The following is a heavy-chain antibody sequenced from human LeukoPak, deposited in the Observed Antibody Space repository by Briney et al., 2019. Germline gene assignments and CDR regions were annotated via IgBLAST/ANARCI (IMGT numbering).Heavy chain of an antibody. CDR2: INHSGST. V-gene: IGHV4-34*01. CDR1: GGSFSGYY. Sequence: SETLSLTCAVYGGSFSGYYWSWIRQPPGKGLEWIGEINHSGSTNYNPSLKSRVTISVDTSKNQFSLKLSSVTAADTAVYYCAGIGKAYYYYGMDAWGQGTTVTVSS. CDR3: AGIGKAYYYYGMDA. D-gene: IGHD4-23*01. J-gene: IGHJ6*02.